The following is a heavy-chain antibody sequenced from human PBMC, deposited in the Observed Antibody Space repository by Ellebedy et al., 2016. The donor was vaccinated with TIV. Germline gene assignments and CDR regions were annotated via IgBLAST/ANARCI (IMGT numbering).Heavy chain of an antibody. J-gene: IGHJ3*01. D-gene: IGHD2-2*01. CDR3: ASTTLVPVAMGAFDL. CDR2: ISPGRTI. Sequence: GESLKISCEASGFRFSDYYMTWIRQVPGKGLEWLSFISPGRTIYYADSVKGGFTISREKTRKSLSLQMNSLRVEDTAVYYCASTTLVPVAMGAFDLWGRGTKVTVSS. V-gene: IGHV3-11*01. CDR1: GFRFSDYY.